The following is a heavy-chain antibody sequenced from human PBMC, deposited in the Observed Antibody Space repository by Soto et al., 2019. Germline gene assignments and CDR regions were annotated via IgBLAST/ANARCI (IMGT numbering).Heavy chain of an antibody. J-gene: IGHJ6*02. Sequence: PSDTLSVTCTVSGGSISNYYWSWIRQPPGKGLEWIGYIYYSGSTSYNPALKSRVIISVDTSKNQFSLKLSSVTAADTAVYYCARGYYYDTKFPSGGMDVWGQGTTVTVSS. CDR2: IYYSGST. CDR3: ARGYYYDTKFPSGGMDV. D-gene: IGHD3-22*01. V-gene: IGHV4-59*01. CDR1: GGSISNYY.